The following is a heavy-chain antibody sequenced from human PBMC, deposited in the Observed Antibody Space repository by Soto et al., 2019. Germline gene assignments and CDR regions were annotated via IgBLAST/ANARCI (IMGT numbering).Heavy chain of an antibody. CDR1: GGSISSYY. Sequence: QVPLQGSGPGLVKPSETLSLTCTVSGGSISSYYWSWIRQPAGKGLEWIGRIYTSGSTNYNPSLKSRVTMLVDTAKNQFSLKLSSVTAADSAVYYWARDTEYPRYGMDVWGQGTTVTVSS. CDR3: ARDTEYPRYGMDV. V-gene: IGHV4-4*07. D-gene: IGHD2-2*02. J-gene: IGHJ6*02. CDR2: IYTSGST.